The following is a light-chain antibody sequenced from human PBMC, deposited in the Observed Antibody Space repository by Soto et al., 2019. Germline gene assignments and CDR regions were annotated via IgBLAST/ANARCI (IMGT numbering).Light chain of an antibody. CDR1: QSVGSDY. V-gene: IGKV3-20*01. CDR2: DAS. Sequence: EIVLTQSPRTLCLSPGEGATLSCRASQSVGSDYVAWYQHRPGQAPRLLMYDASTRATGIPDRFSGSGSGTDFTLTISRLEPEDFAVYYCQQYGSSPRTFGQGTKVDIK. J-gene: IGKJ1*01. CDR3: QQYGSSPRT.